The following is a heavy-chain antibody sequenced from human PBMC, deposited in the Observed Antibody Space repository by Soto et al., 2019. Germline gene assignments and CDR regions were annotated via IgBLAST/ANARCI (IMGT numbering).Heavy chain of an antibody. J-gene: IGHJ6*02. CDR3: ARAGSYGTYYYYGMDV. D-gene: IGHD2-8*01. CDR1: GGTFSSYA. V-gene: IGHV1-69*05. CDR2: IIPIFGTA. Sequence: QVQLVQSGAEVKKPGSSVKVSCKASGGTFSSYAISWVRQAPGQGLEWMGGIIPIFGTANYAQKFQGRVTTTXXEXTXXAYRELSSLRSEDTAVYYGARAGSYGTYYYYGMDVWGQGTTVTVSS.